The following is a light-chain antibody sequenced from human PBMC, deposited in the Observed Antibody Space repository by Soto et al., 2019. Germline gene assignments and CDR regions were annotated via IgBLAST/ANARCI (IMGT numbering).Light chain of an antibody. Sequence: DSQMTQSPSTLSASVAARVTITCRASPSVTTWLAWYQQKPGKAPKILISKASNLQSAVPSRFSASVSGTEFTLTISSLQPDDFGTYYCQQYDSYPLTFGGGTQVEIK. CDR3: QQYDSYPLT. J-gene: IGKJ4*01. CDR2: KAS. V-gene: IGKV1-5*03. CDR1: PSVTTW.